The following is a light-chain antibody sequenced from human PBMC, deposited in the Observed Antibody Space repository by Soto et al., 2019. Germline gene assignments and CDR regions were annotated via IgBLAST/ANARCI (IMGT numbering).Light chain of an antibody. J-gene: IGLJ7*02. Sequence: QAVVTQEPSLTVSPGGTVTLTCGSSTGDVTNGRWPYWFQQRPGQVPRTLIHDTSNKHSWTPARFSGSLLGGKAALTLSGAQPEDEAAYLCLLFYDGVAVFGGGTQLTAL. V-gene: IGLV7-46*01. CDR3: LLFYDGVAV. CDR1: TGDVTNGRW. CDR2: DTS.